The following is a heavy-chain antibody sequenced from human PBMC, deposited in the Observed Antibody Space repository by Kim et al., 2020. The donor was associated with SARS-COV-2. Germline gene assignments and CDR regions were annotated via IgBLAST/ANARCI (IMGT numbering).Heavy chain of an antibody. J-gene: IGHJ4*02. D-gene: IGHD3-10*01. Sequence: YVDGVNGRFTMSRDNAKNSLYLQMSSLRTEDTAIYYCAALDTVQVPGGIWGQGTLVTVSS. V-gene: IGHV3-7*01. CDR3: AALDTVQVPGGI.